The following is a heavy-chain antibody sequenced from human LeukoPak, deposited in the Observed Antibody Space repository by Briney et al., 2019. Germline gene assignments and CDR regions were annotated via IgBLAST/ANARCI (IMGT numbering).Heavy chain of an antibody. CDR1: GGSFSGYY. V-gene: IGHV4-34*01. J-gene: IGHJ3*02. D-gene: IGHD3-10*01. Sequence: SETLSLTCAVYGGSFSGYYWSWIRQPPGRGLEWIGEINHSGSTNYSPSLKSRVTISLDTSRNQFSLKLNSVTAADTAVYYCAKSNGYGLVDIWGQGTMVTVSS. CDR2: INHSGST. CDR3: AKSNGYGLVDI.